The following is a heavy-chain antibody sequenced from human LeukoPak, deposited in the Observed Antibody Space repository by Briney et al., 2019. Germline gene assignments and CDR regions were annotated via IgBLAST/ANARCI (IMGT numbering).Heavy chain of an antibody. V-gene: IGHV4-4*07. CDR1: GGSINTYY. J-gene: IGHJ4*02. CDR3: ARGYGSSWYDY. Sequence: PSDTLSLTCTASGGSINTYYWSWIRQPAGKGLEWIGLISTSGSPNYNPSLKSPVTLSVDQSNNQLSLKLRSVTAADTAVYFRARGYGSSWYDYWGEGTLVTVSS. CDR2: ISTSGSP. D-gene: IGHD6-13*01.